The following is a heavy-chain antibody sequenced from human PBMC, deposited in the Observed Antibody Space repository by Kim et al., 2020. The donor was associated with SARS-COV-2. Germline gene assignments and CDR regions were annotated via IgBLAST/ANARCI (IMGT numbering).Heavy chain of an antibody. V-gene: IGHV7-4-1*02. Sequence: ASVKVSCKASGYTFTSYAMNWVRQAPGQGLEWMGWINTNTGNPTYAQGFTGRFVFSLDTSVSTAYLQISSLKAEDTAVYYCARGFSSSGFYYGMDVWGQGTTVTVSS. J-gene: IGHJ6*02. CDR2: INTNTGNP. D-gene: IGHD6-6*01. CDR1: GYTFTSYA. CDR3: ARGFSSSGFYYGMDV.